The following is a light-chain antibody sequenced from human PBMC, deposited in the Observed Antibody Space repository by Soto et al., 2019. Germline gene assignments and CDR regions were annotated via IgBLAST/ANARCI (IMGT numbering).Light chain of an antibody. CDR1: SSDVGSYNL. J-gene: IGLJ1*01. CDR3: CSYAGSSTYV. Sequence: QSVLTQPASVSGSPGQSITISCTGTSSDVGSYNLVSWYQQHPGKAPKLMIYEGSKRPSGVSNRFSGSKSGNTASLTISGXXXXXXADYYCCSYAGSSTYVFGTGTKVTV. CDR2: EGS. V-gene: IGLV2-23*01.